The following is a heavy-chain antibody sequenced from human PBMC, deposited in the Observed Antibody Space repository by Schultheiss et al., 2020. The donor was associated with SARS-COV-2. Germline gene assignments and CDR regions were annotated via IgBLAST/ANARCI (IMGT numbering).Heavy chain of an antibody. J-gene: IGHJ4*02. CDR1: GFTFSSYG. V-gene: IGHV3-33*01. Sequence: GGSLRLSCAASGFTFSSYGMHWVRQAPGKGLEWVAVIWYDGSNKYYADSVKGRFTISRDNSKNTLCLQMNSLRAEDTAVYYCAREDGDPRYYFDYWGQGTLVTVSS. CDR3: AREDGDPRYYFDY. D-gene: IGHD4-17*01. CDR2: IWYDGSNK.